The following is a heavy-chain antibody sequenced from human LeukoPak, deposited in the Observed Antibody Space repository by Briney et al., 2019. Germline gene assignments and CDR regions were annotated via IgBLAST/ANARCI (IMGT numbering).Heavy chain of an antibody. Sequence: HPGRSLRLSCAASGFTFSSYSMQWVRQTPGKGLEWVGIMSNSGENTFYGEAVKGRFTISRDNSQNTLYLQMNSLRPEDTAVYYCAKGGASVTRYVDYWGQGTLVTVSS. CDR2: MSNSGENT. CDR3: AKGGASVTRYVDY. V-gene: IGHV3-30*18. D-gene: IGHD4-17*01. CDR1: GFTFSSYS. J-gene: IGHJ4*02.